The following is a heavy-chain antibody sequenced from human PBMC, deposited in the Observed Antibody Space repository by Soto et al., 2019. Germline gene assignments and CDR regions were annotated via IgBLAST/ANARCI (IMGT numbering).Heavy chain of an antibody. J-gene: IGHJ5*02. CDR1: GFTFSSYA. D-gene: IGHD3-22*01. CDR3: AKSLYYYDSSGPGKSNWFAP. CDR2: ISGSGGST. Sequence: VGSLRLSCAASGFTFSSYAMSWVRQSPGKGLEWVSAISGSGGSTYYADSVKGRFTISRDNSKNTLYLQMNSLRAEDTAVYYCAKSLYYYDSSGPGKSNWFAPRGQ. V-gene: IGHV3-23*01.